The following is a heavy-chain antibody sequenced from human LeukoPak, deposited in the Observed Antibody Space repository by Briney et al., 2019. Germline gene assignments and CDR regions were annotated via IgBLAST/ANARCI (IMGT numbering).Heavy chain of an antibody. D-gene: IGHD4-11*01. J-gene: IGHJ3*02. Sequence: PGGALRLSCAASGFTFSSYGMHWVRQAPGKGLEGVAFIRYDGSIKYYADSVKGRFSISRDNSKNTLYLQVNSLRAEDTAVYYCVKVEEHSSYYTGGAFDIWGQGTMVIVSS. CDR2: IRYDGSIK. CDR3: VKVEEHSSYYTGGAFDI. CDR1: GFTFSSYG. V-gene: IGHV3-30*02.